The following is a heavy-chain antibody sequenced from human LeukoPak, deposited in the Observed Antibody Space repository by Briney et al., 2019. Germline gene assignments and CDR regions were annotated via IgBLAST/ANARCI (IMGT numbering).Heavy chain of an antibody. CDR2: ISSSSSTI. J-gene: IGHJ4*02. Sequence: GGSLRLSCAASGFTFSSYSMNWVRQAPGQGLEWVSYISSSSSTIYYADSVKGRFTISRDNAKNSLYLQVNSLRDEDTAVYYCARDLPPGSTGWYLGYWGQGTLVTVSS. V-gene: IGHV3-48*02. CDR1: GFTFSSYS. CDR3: ARDLPPGSTGWYLGY. D-gene: IGHD6-19*01.